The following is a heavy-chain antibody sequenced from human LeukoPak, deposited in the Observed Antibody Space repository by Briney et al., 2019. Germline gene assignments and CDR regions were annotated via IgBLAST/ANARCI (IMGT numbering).Heavy chain of an antibody. J-gene: IGHJ6*02. Sequence: GASVKVSCKASGGTFSSYAISWVRQAPGQGLEWMGGIIPIFGTANYAQKFQGRDTITADESTSTAYMELSSLRSEDTAVYYCARVPQTYYYDSSGYYEFSYGMDVWGQGTTVTVSS. CDR2: IIPIFGTA. D-gene: IGHD3-22*01. CDR1: GGTFSSYA. V-gene: IGHV1-69*13. CDR3: ARVPQTYYYDSSGYYEFSYGMDV.